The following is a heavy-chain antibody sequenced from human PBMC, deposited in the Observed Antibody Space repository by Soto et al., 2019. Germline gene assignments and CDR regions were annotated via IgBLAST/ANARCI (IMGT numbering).Heavy chain of an antibody. CDR3: AKGRAATAYSSSSDV. CDR2: ISGSGGST. V-gene: IGHV3-23*01. J-gene: IGHJ6*04. D-gene: IGHD6-6*01. Sequence: EVQLLESGGGLVQPGGSLRLSCAASGFTFSAYAMSWVRQAPGKGLEWASAISGSGGSTHYADSVKGLFTNSRDNSKSTLYRQMNSMRAEYTAVYYCAKGRAATAYSSSSDVWGKGSTVTVSS. CDR1: GFTFSAYA.